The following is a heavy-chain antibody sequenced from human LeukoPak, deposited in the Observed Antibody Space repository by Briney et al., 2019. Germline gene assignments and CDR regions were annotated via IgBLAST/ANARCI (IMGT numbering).Heavy chain of an antibody. CDR2: ISGRGDPT. V-gene: IGHV3-23*01. CDR3: AKDRLTLDAFDG. Sequence: GGSLRLSCAASGFTFSNYGMSWVRHAPGKGLEWVSGISGRGDPTYYADSVKGRFTISRDNSKNTLYLQMNSLRTEDTAVYYCAKDRLTLDAFDGWGQGTMVTVSS. J-gene: IGHJ3*01. CDR1: GFTFSNYG.